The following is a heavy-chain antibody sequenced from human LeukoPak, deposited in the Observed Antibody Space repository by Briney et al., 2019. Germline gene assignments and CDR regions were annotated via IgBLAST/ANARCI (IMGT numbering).Heavy chain of an antibody. CDR2: IYYSWSS. Sequence: SETLSLTCTVSGGSISSSSYYWGWIRQPPGKGLEWIGSIYYSWSSYYNPSLKSRVTISVDTSKNQFSLKLSSVTAADTAVYYCARGLVIAARVGYFDYWGQGTLVTVSS. CDR1: GGSISSSSYY. J-gene: IGHJ4*02. CDR3: ARGLVIAARVGYFDY. D-gene: IGHD6-6*01. V-gene: IGHV4-39*01.